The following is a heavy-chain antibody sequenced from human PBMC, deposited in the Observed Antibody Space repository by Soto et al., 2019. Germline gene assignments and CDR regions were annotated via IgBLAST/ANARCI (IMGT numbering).Heavy chain of an antibody. J-gene: IGHJ6*02. CDR3: SIDNRTYYYGSGSYYYSKSYYFYGMDV. V-gene: IGHV3-30-3*01. CDR2: ISYDGSNK. CDR1: GFTFSSYA. D-gene: IGHD3-10*01. Sequence: QVQLVESGGGVVQPGRSLRLSCAASGFTFSSYAMHWVRQAPGKGLEWVAVISYDGSNKYYADSVKGRFTISRDNSKNTLYLQINSLRAEDTAVYYWSIDNRTYYYGSGSYYYSKSYYFYGMDVWGQGTTVTVSS.